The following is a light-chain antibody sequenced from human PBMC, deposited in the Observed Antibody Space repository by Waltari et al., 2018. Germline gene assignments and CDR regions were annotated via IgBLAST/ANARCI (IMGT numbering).Light chain of an antibody. V-gene: IGLV4-69*01. CDR1: SGHINNV. J-gene: IGLJ3*02. CDR3: QTGGHGTWV. CDR2: VNRDGSH. Sequence: QLVLTQSPSASASLGASVKLTCTLSSGHINNVIAWLQQRPEKGPRALMKVNRDGSHNKGDDIPDRFSGSGSGAERYLSISSLQSEDEADYICQTGGHGTWVFGGGTKLTVL.